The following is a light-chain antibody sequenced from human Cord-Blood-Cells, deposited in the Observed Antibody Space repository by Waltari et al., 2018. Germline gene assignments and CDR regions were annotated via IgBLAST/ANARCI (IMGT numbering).Light chain of an antibody. V-gene: IGKV3-11*01. Sequence: EILLTLSPATLSFTPGERATLSCRASQSVSSYLAWYQQKPGQAPRLLIYDASNRATGIPARFSGSGSGTDFTLTISSLEPEDFAVYYCQQRSNWPPLTFGGGTKVEIK. CDR1: QSVSSY. CDR2: DAS. J-gene: IGKJ4*01. CDR3: QQRSNWPPLT.